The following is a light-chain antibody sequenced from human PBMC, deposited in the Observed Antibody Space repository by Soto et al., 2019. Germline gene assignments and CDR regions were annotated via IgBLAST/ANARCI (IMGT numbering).Light chain of an antibody. CDR2: KVS. CDR1: QSLVYSDGNTY. Sequence: DVVMTQSPLSLPVTLGQPASISCRSSQSLVYSDGNTYLNWFQQRPGQSPRHLIYKVSNRDSGVPDRFGGSGSGTDFTLKISRVEAEDVGVYYCMQGTHWPPWTFGQGTKVEIK. V-gene: IGKV2-30*01. J-gene: IGKJ1*01. CDR3: MQGTHWPPWT.